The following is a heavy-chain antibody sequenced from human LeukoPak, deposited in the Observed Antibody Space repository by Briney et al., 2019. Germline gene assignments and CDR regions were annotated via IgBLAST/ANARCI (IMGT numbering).Heavy chain of an antibody. CDR2: ISYDGRNK. Sequence: GKSLRLSCAASGFTFNNYGTHWVRQAPGKGLEWVAVISYDGRNKHYPDSVKGRFTISRDNSKNTLYLQMNSLRAEDTAVYYCARDLYYYDSSGNFDYWGQGTLVTVSS. D-gene: IGHD3-22*01. CDR3: ARDLYYYDSSGNFDY. CDR1: GFTFNNYG. V-gene: IGHV3-30*03. J-gene: IGHJ4*02.